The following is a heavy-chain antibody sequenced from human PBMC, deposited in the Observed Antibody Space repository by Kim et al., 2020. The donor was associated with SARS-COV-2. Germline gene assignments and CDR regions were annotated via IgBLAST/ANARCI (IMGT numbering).Heavy chain of an antibody. V-gene: IGHV3-23*01. J-gene: IGHJ4*02. D-gene: IGHD3-10*01. CDR1: GFTFSSYA. CDR2: ISGSGGST. CDR3: AKDPLWFGELWAPFDY. Sequence: GGSLRLSCAASGFTFSSYAMSWVRQAPGKGLEWVSAISGSGGSTYYADSVKGRFTISRDNSKNTLYLQMNSLRAEDTAVYYCAKDPLWFGELWAPFDYWGQGTLVTVSS.